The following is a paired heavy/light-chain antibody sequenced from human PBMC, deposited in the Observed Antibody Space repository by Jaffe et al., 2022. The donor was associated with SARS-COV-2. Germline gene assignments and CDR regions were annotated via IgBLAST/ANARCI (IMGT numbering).Heavy chain of an antibody. J-gene: IGHJ2*01. CDR3: ARGLGVVVTPKNWYFDL. Sequence: QVQLVQSGAEVKKPGASVKVSCKASGYTFTSYYMHWVRQAPGQGLEWMGIINPSGGSTSYAQKFQGRVTMTRDTSTSTVYMELSSLRSEDTAVYYCARGLGVVVTPKNWYFDLWGRGTLVTVSS. D-gene: IGHD3-22*01. V-gene: IGHV1-46*01. CDR2: INPSGGST. CDR1: GYTFTSYY.
Light chain of an antibody. CDR3: GTWDSSLSAYWV. V-gene: IGLV1-51*01. CDR1: SSNIGNNY. Sequence: QSVLTQPPSVSAAPGQKVTISCSGSSSNIGNNYVSWYQQLPGTAPKLLIYDNNKRPSGIPDRFSGSKSGTSATLGITGLQTGDEADYYCGTWDSSLSAYWVFGGGTKLTVL. J-gene: IGLJ3*02. CDR2: DNN.